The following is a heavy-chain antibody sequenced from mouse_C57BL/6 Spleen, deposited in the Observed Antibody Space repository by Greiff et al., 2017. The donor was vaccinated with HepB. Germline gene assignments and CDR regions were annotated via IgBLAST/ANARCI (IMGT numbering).Heavy chain of an antibody. CDR1: GYSITSGYY. CDR3: ARGYDYDVRAMDY. J-gene: IGHJ4*01. D-gene: IGHD2-4*01. CDR2: ISYDGSN. Sequence: EVHLVESGPGLVKPSQSLSLTCSVTGYSITSGYYWNWIRQFPGNKLEWMGYISYDGSNNYNPSLKNRISITRDTSKNQFFLKLNSVTTEDTATYYCARGYDYDVRAMDYWGQGTSVTVSS. V-gene: IGHV3-6*01.